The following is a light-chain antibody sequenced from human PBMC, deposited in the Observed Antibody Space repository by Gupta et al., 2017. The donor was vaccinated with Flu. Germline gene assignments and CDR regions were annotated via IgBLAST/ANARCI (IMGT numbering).Light chain of an antibody. V-gene: IGLV3-1*01. J-gene: IGLJ1*01. Sequence: LELTQPPVVSLSPGQTSTITCSGDKLGSRYASWYQQKPGKAPGQVIYHLTKRPSGIPERFSASNTDDKATLTISGTQAKDEADYYCQAYESNTNVFGTGTKLTV. CDR3: QAYESNTNV. CDR1: KLGSRY. CDR2: HLT.